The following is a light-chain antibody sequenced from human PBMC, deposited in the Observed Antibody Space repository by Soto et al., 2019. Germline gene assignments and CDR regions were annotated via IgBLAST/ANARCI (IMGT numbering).Light chain of an antibody. Sequence: SYELTQPPSVSVAPGKTARITCGGNNIGSKSVHWYQQKPCQAPVLVISYDSDRPSGIPERFSGSNSGSTATLTISRVEAGDEADYYCQVWDSSSDHVVFGGGTKLTVL. CDR1: NIGSKS. CDR2: YDS. J-gene: IGLJ2*01. V-gene: IGLV3-21*04. CDR3: QVWDSSSDHVV.